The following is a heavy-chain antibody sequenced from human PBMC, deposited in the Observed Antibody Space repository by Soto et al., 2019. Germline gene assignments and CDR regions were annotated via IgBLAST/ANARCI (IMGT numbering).Heavy chain of an antibody. CDR3: ARDSHNRYDFWSGYYSAGYYYGMDV. J-gene: IGHJ6*02. CDR2: ISSSGSTI. Sequence: GGSLRLSCAASGFTFSDYYMSWIRQAPGKGLEWVSYISSSGSTIYYADSVKGRFTISRDNAKNSLYLQMNSLRAEDTAVYYCARDSHNRYDFWSGYYSAGYYYGMDVRGQGTTVTVSS. CDR1: GFTFSDYY. D-gene: IGHD3-3*01. V-gene: IGHV3-11*01.